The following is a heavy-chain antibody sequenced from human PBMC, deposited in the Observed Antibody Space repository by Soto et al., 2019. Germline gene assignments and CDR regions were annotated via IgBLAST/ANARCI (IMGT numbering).Heavy chain of an antibody. J-gene: IGHJ6*02. CDR1: GGTFSSYA. CDR2: IIPIFGTA. Sequence: PVKVSCKASGGTFSSYAISWVRQAPGQGLEWMGGIIPIFGTANYAQKFQGRVTITADESTSTAYMELSSLRSEDTAVYYRARYKAAAGYYYYGMDVWGQGTTVTVS. V-gene: IGHV1-69*13. CDR3: ARYKAAAGYYYYGMDV. D-gene: IGHD6-13*01.